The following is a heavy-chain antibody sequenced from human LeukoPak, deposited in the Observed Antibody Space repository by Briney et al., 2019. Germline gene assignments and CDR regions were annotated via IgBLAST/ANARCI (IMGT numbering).Heavy chain of an antibody. CDR3: ARPALGELSLLDY. CDR1: GYSFTSYW. CDR2: IYPGDSDT. J-gene: IGHJ4*02. Sequence: GESLRISCQGSGYSFTSYWIGWVRQMPGKGLEWMGIIYPGDSDTRYSPSFQGQVTISADKSISTTYLQWSSLKASDTAMYYCARPALGELSLLDYWGQGTLVTVSS. D-gene: IGHD3-16*02. V-gene: IGHV5-51*01.